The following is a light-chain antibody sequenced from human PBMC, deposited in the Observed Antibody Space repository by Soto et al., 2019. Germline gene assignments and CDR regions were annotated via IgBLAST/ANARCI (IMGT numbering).Light chain of an antibody. J-gene: IGKJ3*01. V-gene: IGKV1-27*01. CDR2: DAS. CDR3: QNSDSLPVT. Sequence: DIQMTQSPSSLSASIGNRVTITCRASQGINNYLAWYQQKPGKPPVFLIYDASTLQSGVPSRFSGSGSGTDFTLTINSLPPEDVATYYCQNSDSLPVTFGPGTKVEIK. CDR1: QGINNY.